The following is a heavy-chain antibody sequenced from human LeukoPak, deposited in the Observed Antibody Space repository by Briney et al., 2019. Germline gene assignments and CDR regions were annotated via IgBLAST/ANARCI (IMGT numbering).Heavy chain of an antibody. J-gene: IGHJ4*02. D-gene: IGHD1-26*01. CDR2: INSGGSST. CDR1: EFTFSSYA. V-gene: IGHV3-74*01. Sequence: PGGSLRLSCAASEFTFSSYAMSWVRQAPGKGLEWVSRINSGGSSTSYADSVKGRFTISRDNAKNTLYLQMNSLRAEDTAVYYCARVKWELLLDYWGQGTLVTVSS. CDR3: ARVKWELLLDY.